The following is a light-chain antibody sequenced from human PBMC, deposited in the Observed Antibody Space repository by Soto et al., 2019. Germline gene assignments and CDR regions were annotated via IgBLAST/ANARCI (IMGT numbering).Light chain of an antibody. CDR2: AAS. J-gene: IGKJ4*01. CDR3: QQGNSFPFT. Sequence: DIHMTQSPSSVSASVGNRVTIASRACQGISSRLGWYQQKPGKAPKLLIYAASSSLSGVPSRFSGSASGTDFTLTISSLQPEDFATYYCQQGNSFPFTFGGGTKVEIK. V-gene: IGKV1D-12*01. CDR1: QGISSR.